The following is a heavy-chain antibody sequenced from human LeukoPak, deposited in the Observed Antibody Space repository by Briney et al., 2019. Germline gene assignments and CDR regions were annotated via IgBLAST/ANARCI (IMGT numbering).Heavy chain of an antibody. CDR3: ARVKFQYSSSSETLYYYYYMDV. D-gene: IGHD6-6*01. CDR1: GYTFSSHD. Sequence: ASVKVSCKASGYTFSSHDINWVRQATGQGLEWMGWMNVNSGNTGYAQKFQGRVTITRNTSISTAYMEVSSLRSEDTAVYYCARVKFQYSSSSETLYYYYYMDVWGKGTTVIVSS. J-gene: IGHJ6*03. V-gene: IGHV1-8*02. CDR2: MNVNSGNT.